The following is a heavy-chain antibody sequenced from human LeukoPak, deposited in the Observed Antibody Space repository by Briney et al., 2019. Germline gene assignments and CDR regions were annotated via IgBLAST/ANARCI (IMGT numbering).Heavy chain of an antibody. CDR2: NSSSSSYI. CDR3: ARDGLDYYYYYMDV. D-gene: IGHD6-19*01. V-gene: IGHV3-21*01. Sequence: PGGSLRLSCAASGFTFSSYSMNWVRQAPGKGLEWVSSNSSSSSYIYYADSVKGRFTISRDNAKNSLYLQMNSLRAEDTAVYYCARDGLDYYYYYMDVWGKGTTVTVSS. J-gene: IGHJ6*03. CDR1: GFTFSSYS.